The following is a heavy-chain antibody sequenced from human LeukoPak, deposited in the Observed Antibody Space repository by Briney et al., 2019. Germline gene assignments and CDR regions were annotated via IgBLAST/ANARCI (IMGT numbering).Heavy chain of an antibody. V-gene: IGHV3-66*01. CDR3: AGDHIVGATNFDD. Sequence: GGSLTLSCAASGFTFSSYAMSWVRQAPGKGLEWVSIIYSGGSTFYADSVKGRFTVSRDISKNTLYLQMNSLRAEDSAVYYCAGDHIVGATNFDDWGQGTLVTVSS. CDR1: GFTFSSYA. D-gene: IGHD1-26*01. CDR2: IYSGGST. J-gene: IGHJ4*02.